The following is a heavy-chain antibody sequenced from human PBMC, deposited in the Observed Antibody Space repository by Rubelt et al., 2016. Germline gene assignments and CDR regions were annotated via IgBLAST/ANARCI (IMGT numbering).Heavy chain of an antibody. CDR2: IRGSGGTT. CDR3: AKKGGDFWSGPVDY. D-gene: IGHD3-3*01. Sequence: GGSLRLSCAASGFTFSNAWMTWVRQAPGKGLEWVSLIRGSGGTTHYADSVKGRFTVSRDNSKNTLYLQMNSLRAEDTAVYYCAKKGGDFWSGPVDYWGQGTLVTVSS. J-gene: IGHJ4*02. V-gene: IGHV3-23*01. CDR1: GFTFSNAW.